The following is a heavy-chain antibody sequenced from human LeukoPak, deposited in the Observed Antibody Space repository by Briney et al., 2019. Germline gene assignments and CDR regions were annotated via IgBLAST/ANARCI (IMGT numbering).Heavy chain of an antibody. V-gene: IGHV4-4*07. J-gene: IGHJ5*02. D-gene: IGHD2/OR15-2a*01. CDR1: GASISSDY. Sequence: SETLSLTCNVSGASISSDYWNWLRQPAGKELEWIGRIYNTGSANYNPSLKSRVTMSLDTSRNQISLKLTSVTAADTAVYYCARDVFFRAHNWFDPWGQGTLVTVSS. CDR3: ARDVFFRAHNWFDP. CDR2: IYNTGSA.